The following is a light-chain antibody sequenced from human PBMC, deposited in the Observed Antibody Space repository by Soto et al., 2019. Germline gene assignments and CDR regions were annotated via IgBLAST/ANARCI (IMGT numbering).Light chain of an antibody. V-gene: IGKV1-39*01. CDR3: QQSCSSPPLT. CDR1: QTISTC. Sequence: DIQLTQSPAFLSASVGDRVTITCRASQTISTCLNWYQQKPGKAPKFLIYAASTLRSVVPSRFSGSGSGTDFSLTISSLQPEDFATYYCQQSCSSPPLTFGGGTTVDIK. J-gene: IGKJ4*01. CDR2: AAS.